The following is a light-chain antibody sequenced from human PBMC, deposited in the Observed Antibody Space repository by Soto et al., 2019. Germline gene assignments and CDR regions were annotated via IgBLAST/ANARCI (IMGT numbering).Light chain of an antibody. Sequence: QSVLTQPASVSGSPGQSITISCTGTSSDVGGYNYVSWYQQHPDKAPKLMIYDVSNRPSGVSNSFSGSKSGNTASLTISGLQAEDEADYYCSSYTSSSTLVFGSGTKLTVL. V-gene: IGLV2-14*01. CDR3: SSYTSSSTLV. J-gene: IGLJ1*01. CDR2: DVS. CDR1: SSDVGGYNY.